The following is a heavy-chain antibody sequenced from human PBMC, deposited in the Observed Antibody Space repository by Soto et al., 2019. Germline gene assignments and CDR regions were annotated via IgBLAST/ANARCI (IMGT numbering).Heavy chain of an antibody. Sequence: GASVKVSCKASGYTFTGYYMHWVRQAPGQGLEWMGWINPNSGGTNYAQKFQGRVTMTRDTSISTAYMELSRLRSDDTAVYYCARDKPAAIRPYYYGMDVWGQGTTVTVSS. CDR1: GYTFTGYY. J-gene: IGHJ6*02. V-gene: IGHV1-2*02. CDR3: ARDKPAAIRPYYYGMDV. CDR2: INPNSGGT. D-gene: IGHD2-2*01.